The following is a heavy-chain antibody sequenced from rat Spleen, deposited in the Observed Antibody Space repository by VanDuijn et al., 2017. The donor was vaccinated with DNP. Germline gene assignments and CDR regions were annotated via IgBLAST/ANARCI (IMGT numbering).Heavy chain of an antibody. CDR1: GFNFNDYW. CDR3: VREKFGVDY. J-gene: IGHJ2*01. V-gene: IGHV4-2*01. CDR2: INKDSRTI. Sequence: EVHLVESGGGLVQPGRSLKLSCAASGFNFNDYWMGWVRQAPGKGLEWIGEINKDSRTIKYSPSLKEKFTVSRDNAQNTLYLQMSKLGSEDTAIYYCVREKFGVDYWGQGVMVTVSS. D-gene: IGHD4-3*01.